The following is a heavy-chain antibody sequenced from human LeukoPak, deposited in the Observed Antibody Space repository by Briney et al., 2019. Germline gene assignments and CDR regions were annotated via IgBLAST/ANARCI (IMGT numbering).Heavy chain of an antibody. CDR3: ARDKIVGATVLDY. Sequence: GGSLRLSCAASGFTFSSYSMNWVRQAPGKGLEWVANMKQDGSEEYYVDSVKGRFTISRDNAKNSLYLQMNSLRAEDTAVYYCARDKIVGATVLDYWGQGSLVTVSS. D-gene: IGHD1-26*01. CDR2: MKQDGSEE. J-gene: IGHJ4*02. CDR1: GFTFSSYS. V-gene: IGHV3-7*03.